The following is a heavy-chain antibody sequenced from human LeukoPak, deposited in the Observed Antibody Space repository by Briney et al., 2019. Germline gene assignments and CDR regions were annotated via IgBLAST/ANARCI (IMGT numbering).Heavy chain of an antibody. CDR3: ATSSIVGAYYFDY. J-gene: IGHJ4*02. CDR1: GYTFTGYY. V-gene: IGHV1-2*02. CDR2: INPNSGGT. D-gene: IGHD1-26*01. Sequence: ASVKVSCKASGYTFTGYYMHWVRQAPGQGLEWMGWINPNSGGTNYAQKFQGRVTMTRDTSISTAYMELSRLRSDDTAVYYCATSSIVGAYYFDYWGQGTLVTVSS.